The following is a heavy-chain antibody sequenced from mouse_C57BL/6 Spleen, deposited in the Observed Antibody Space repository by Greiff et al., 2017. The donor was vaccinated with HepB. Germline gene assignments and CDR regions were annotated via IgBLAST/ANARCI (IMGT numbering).Heavy chain of an antibody. D-gene: IGHD2-1*01. CDR1: GFTFSSYT. J-gene: IGHJ3*01. Sequence: EVQLVESGGGLVKPGGSLKLSCAASGFTFSSYTMSWVRQTPEKRLEWVATISGGGGNTYYPDSVKGRFTISRDNAKNTLYLQMSSLRSEDTALYYCARQGSYGNYVGWFAYWGQGTLVTVSA. CDR3: ARQGSYGNYVGWFAY. CDR2: ISGGGGNT. V-gene: IGHV5-9*01.